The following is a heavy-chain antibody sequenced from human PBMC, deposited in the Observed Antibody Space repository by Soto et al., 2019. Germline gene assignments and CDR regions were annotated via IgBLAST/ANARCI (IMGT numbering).Heavy chain of an antibody. D-gene: IGHD5-18*01. Sequence: QVQLQESGPGLVKPSETLSLACTVSGGSMRGYFWTWIRQPPGKGLEWIGYIYYTGRTNYNPSLKSRLTISVDTSNNQFSLRLDSVTAADTAVYYCARDPGYSSSPANWFDPWGQGTLVTVSS. CDR1: GGSMRGYF. CDR2: IYYTGRT. J-gene: IGHJ5*02. V-gene: IGHV4-59*01. CDR3: ARDPGYSSSPANWFDP.